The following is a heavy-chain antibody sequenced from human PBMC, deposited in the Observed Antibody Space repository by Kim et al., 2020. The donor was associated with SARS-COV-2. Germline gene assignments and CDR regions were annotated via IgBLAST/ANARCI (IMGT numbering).Heavy chain of an antibody. CDR1: GFTFSSYA. CDR3: AKGEGDWVSVDAFGI. V-gene: IGHV3-23*03. Sequence: GGSLRLSCAASGFTFSSYAMSWVRQAPGKGLEWVSVIYSGGSSTYYADSVKGRFTISRDNSKNTLYLQMNSLRAEDTAVYYCAKGEGDWVSVDAFGIWGQGTMVTVSS. CDR2: IYSGGSST. J-gene: IGHJ3*02. D-gene: IGHD2-21*02.